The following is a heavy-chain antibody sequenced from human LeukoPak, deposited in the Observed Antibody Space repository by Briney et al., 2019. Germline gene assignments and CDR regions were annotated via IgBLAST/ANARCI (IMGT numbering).Heavy chain of an antibody. V-gene: IGHV3-23*01. CDR2: ISGSGGST. J-gene: IGHJ4*02. Sequence: GGSLRLSCTPSGFTFSSYAMSWVRQAPGKGLEWVSAISGSGGSTYYADSVKGRFTISRDNSKNTLYLQMNSLRAEDTAVYYCAKDRAMVRGVTYFDYWGQGTLVTVSS. D-gene: IGHD3-10*01. CDR1: GFTFSSYA. CDR3: AKDRAMVRGVTYFDY.